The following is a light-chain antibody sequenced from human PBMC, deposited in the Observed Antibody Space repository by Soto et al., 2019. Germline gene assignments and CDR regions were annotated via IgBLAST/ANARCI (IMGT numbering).Light chain of an antibody. V-gene: IGKV4-1*01. CDR2: WAS. J-gene: IGKJ5*01. CDR1: QSVLYSAKNKNF. Sequence: DIVMTQSPDSLAVSLGERATIHCKSSQSVLYSAKNKNFLTWYQQKPGQPPKLLIYWASTRESGVPDRFTGSGSGTDSTLTINSLQAEDVAVYYCQQHYINPITFGQGTRLEIK. CDR3: QQHYINPIT.